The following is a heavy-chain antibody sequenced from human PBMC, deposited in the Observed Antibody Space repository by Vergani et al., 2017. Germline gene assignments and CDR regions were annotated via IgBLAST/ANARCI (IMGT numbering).Heavy chain of an antibody. D-gene: IGHD2-15*01. Sequence: QVQLQQWGAGLLKPSETLSLTCAVYGGSFSGYYWSWIRPPPGKGLEWIGEINHSGSTNYNPSLKSRVTISVDTSKNQFSLKLSSVTAADTAVYYCAREVTDCSGGSCYRNWFDPWGQGTLVTVSS. CDR2: INHSGST. CDR3: AREVTDCSGGSCYRNWFDP. J-gene: IGHJ5*02. V-gene: IGHV4-34*01. CDR1: GGSFSGYY.